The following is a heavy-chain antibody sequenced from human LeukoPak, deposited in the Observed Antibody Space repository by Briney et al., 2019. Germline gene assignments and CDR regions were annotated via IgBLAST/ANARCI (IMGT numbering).Heavy chain of an antibody. CDR2: ISGSGGST. J-gene: IGHJ4*02. Sequence: PGGSLRLSCAASGFTFSSYSMSWVRQAPGKGLEWVSAISGSGGSTYYADSVKGRFTISRDNSKNTLYLQMNSLRAEDTAVYYCAKEGAVVAATPSPYYFDYWGQGTLVTVSS. CDR1: GFTFSSYS. D-gene: IGHD2-15*01. CDR3: AKEGAVVAATPSPYYFDY. V-gene: IGHV3-23*01.